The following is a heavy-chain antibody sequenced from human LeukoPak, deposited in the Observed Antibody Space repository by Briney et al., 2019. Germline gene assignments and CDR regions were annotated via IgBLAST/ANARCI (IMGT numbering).Heavy chain of an antibody. CDR3: ARVLSVGSSWFDP. CDR1: GGSFSGYY. J-gene: IGHJ5*02. Sequence: SETLSLTCAVYGGSFSGYYWSWIRQPPGKGLEWIGEINHSGSTNYNPSLKSRVTISVDTSKNQFSLKLSSVTAADTAVYYCARVLSVGSSWFDPWGQGTLVTVSS. V-gene: IGHV4-34*01. CDR2: INHSGST. D-gene: IGHD6-6*01.